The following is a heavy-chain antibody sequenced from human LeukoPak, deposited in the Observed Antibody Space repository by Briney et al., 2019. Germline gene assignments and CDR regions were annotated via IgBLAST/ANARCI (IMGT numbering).Heavy chain of an antibody. J-gene: IGHJ4*02. V-gene: IGHV1-2*02. D-gene: IGHD4-23*01. Sequence: ASVKVSCKASGYTFTGYYMHWVRQAPGQGLEWMGWINPNSGGTTYAQKFQGRVTMTWDTSISTAYMELSRLRSDDTAVYYCARGNTVVTPPYYFDYWGQGTLVTVSS. CDR3: ARGNTVVTPPYYFDY. CDR1: GYTFTGYY. CDR2: INPNSGGT.